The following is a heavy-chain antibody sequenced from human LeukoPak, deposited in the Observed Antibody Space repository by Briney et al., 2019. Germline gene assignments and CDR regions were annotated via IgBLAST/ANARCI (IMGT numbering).Heavy chain of an antibody. Sequence: GGSLRLSCAVSGITLSNYGMSWVRQAPGKGLEWVAGISDSGGRTNYADSVKGRFTISGDNPKNTLYLQMNSLGAEDTAVYFCAKRGVVIRVILVAFHKGAYYFDSWGQGALVTVSS. CDR3: AKRGVVIRVILVAFHKGAYYFDS. D-gene: IGHD3-22*01. CDR1: GITLSNYG. CDR2: ISDSGGRT. V-gene: IGHV3-23*01. J-gene: IGHJ4*02.